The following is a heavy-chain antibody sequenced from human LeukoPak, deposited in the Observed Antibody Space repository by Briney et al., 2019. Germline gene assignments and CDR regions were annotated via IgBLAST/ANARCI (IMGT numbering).Heavy chain of an antibody. J-gene: IGHJ3*01. D-gene: IGHD6-13*01. V-gene: IGHV4-39*01. CDR1: GVSISGSSYD. CDR2: IYYSGRT. Sequence: PSETLSLTCTVSGVSISGSSYDRGWIRQPPGKGLEWIGNIYYSGRTYYSPSLKSRFTMSVDTSKNQFSLRLHSATAADTALYYCARLGYSSTWYDAFDVWGQGTMVTVSS. CDR3: ARLGYSSTWYDAFDV.